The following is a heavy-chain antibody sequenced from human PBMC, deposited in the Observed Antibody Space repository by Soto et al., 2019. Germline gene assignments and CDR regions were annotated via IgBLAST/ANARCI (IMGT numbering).Heavy chain of an antibody. V-gene: IGHV4-4*02. CDR1: GASVSSSHW. CDR3: AGSRPLRGTRPAAFFYCFDC. J-gene: IGHJ4*02. D-gene: IGHD2-2*01. CDR2: IYHVGFT. Sequence: SETLSLTCAVSGASVSSSHWWTWVRQPPGKGLEWIGEIYHVGFTSYTPSLKNRVSMSIDQSRNQFSLKLSSVTAADTAVYYCAGSRPLRGTRPAAFFYCFDCGGRGPVAIVSS.